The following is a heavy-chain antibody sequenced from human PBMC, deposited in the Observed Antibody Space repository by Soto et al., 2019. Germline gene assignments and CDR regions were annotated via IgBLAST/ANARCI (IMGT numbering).Heavy chain of an antibody. J-gene: IGHJ6*02. CDR3: ARARMVRGIIYYYGMDV. CDR1: GGSISSDGNY. Sequence: QVQLQESGPGLVKSSQTLSLTCTVSGGSISSDGNYWSWIRQHPGKGLEWIGYIYYSGSTNYNPSLKSRVTISVDTSTSQSSLKLNSVTAADTAVYYCARARMVRGIIYYYGMDVWGQGTTVTVSS. CDR2: IYYSGST. V-gene: IGHV4-31*03. D-gene: IGHD3-10*01.